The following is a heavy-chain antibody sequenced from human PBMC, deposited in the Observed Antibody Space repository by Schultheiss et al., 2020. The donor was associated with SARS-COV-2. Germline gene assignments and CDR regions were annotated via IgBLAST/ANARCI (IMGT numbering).Heavy chain of an antibody. Sequence: SETLSLTCAVYGGSFSGYYWSWIRQPPGKALEWLGFVHYSGTTKYNPSLKSRVAISMDTSGNQFSMTLTSVTPADTGMYYCARTSTIYGPAVYYFNIWGPGTLVTVSS. J-gene: IGHJ4*02. D-gene: IGHD3-3*02. V-gene: IGHV4-59*01. CDR3: ARTSTIYGPAVYYFNI. CDR1: GGSFSGYY. CDR2: VHYSGTT.